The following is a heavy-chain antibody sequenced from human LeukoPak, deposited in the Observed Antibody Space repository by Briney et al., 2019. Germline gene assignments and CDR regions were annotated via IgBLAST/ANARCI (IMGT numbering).Heavy chain of an antibody. Sequence: ASVKVSRKASGYTFTSYGISWVRQAPGQGLEWMGWISAYNGNTNYAQKLQGRVTMTTDTSTSTAYMELRSLRSDDTAVYYCAREVWFGELSERTLDYWGQGTLVTVSS. CDR3: AREVWFGELSERTLDY. V-gene: IGHV1-18*01. CDR2: ISAYNGNT. J-gene: IGHJ4*02. D-gene: IGHD3-10*01. CDR1: GYTFTSYG.